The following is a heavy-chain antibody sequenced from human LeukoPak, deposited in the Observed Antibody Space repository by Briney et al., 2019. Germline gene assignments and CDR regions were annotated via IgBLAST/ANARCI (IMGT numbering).Heavy chain of an antibody. D-gene: IGHD3-9*01. J-gene: IGHJ4*02. V-gene: IGHV4-4*07. CDR3: ARHSRTYYDILTGPYGGSFDY. CDR1: GGSISSYY. CDR2: IYTSGST. Sequence: PSETLSLTCTVSGGSISSYYWSWIRQPAGKGLEWIGRIYTSGSTNYNPSLKSRVTMSVDTSKNQFSLKLSSVTAADTVVYYCARHSRTYYDILTGPYGGSFDYWGQRTLVTVSS.